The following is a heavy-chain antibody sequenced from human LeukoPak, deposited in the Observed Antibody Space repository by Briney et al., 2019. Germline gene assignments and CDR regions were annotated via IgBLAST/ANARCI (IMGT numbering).Heavy chain of an antibody. CDR3: ARGRRDSSSIFDY. V-gene: IGHV4-61*02. CDR1: GGSISSGSYY. CDR2: IYTSGST. Sequence: PSQTLSLTCTVSGGSISSGSYYWSWIRQPAGKGLEWIGRIYTSGSTNYNPSLKSRVTISVDTSKNQFSLKLSSVTAADTAVYYCARGRRDSSSIFDYWGQGTLVTVSS. D-gene: IGHD6-6*01. J-gene: IGHJ4*02.